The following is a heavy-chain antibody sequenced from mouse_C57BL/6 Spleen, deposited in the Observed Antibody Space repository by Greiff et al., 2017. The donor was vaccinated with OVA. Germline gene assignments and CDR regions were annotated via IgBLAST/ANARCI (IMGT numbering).Heavy chain of an antibody. J-gene: IGHJ4*01. D-gene: IGHD3-1*01. CDR3: ARQPSGYAMDY. CDR2: IYPGDGDT. Sequence: QVQLQQSGAELVKPGASVKISCKASGYAFSSYWMNWVKQRPGKGLEWIGQIYPGDGDTNYNGKFKGKATLTADKSSSTAYMQLSSLTLEDSAVYFCARQPSGYAMDYWGQGTSVTVSS. CDR1: GYAFSSYW. V-gene: IGHV1-80*01.